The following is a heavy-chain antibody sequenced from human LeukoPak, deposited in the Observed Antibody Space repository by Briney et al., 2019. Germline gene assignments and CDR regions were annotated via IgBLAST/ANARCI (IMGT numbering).Heavy chain of an antibody. CDR3: ARGLRRWFRELTNWFDP. D-gene: IGHD3-10*01. V-gene: IGHV1-8*01. CDR1: GCTFTSYD. J-gene: IGHJ5*02. Sequence: GASVKVSCKASGCTFTSYDINWVRQATGQGLEWMGWMNPNSGNTGYAQKFQGRVTMTRNTSISTAYMELSSLRSEDTAVYYCARGLRRWFRELTNWFDPWGQGTLVTVSS. CDR2: MNPNSGNT.